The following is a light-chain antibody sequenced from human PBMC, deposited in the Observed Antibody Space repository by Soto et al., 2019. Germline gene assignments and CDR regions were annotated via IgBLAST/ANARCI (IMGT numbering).Light chain of an antibody. CDR1: QSVNNDY. J-gene: IGKJ4*01. CDR2: GAS. CDR3: QQYGTSPLT. V-gene: IGKV3-20*01. Sequence: ETVLTQSPGTLSLSPGERATLSCRATQSVNNDYLAWYQQTPGLAPRLLIFGASGRATGIPDRFSGSGSGTDFTLTISRLEPEDFAIYYWQQYGTSPLTFGGGTKVEIK.